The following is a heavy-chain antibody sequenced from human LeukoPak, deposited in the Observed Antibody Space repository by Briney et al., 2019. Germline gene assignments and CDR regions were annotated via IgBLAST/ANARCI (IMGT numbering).Heavy chain of an antibody. CDR3: ARGRSGWYAYYYYYGMHV. J-gene: IGHJ6*02. CDR1: GGSFSGYY. Sequence: SETLSLTCAVYGGSFSGYYWSWIRQPPGKGLEWIGEINHSGSTNYNPSLKSRVTISVDTSKNQFSLKLSSVTAADTAVYYCARGRSGWYAYYYYYGMHVWGQGTTVTVSS. D-gene: IGHD6-19*01. V-gene: IGHV4-34*01. CDR2: INHSGST.